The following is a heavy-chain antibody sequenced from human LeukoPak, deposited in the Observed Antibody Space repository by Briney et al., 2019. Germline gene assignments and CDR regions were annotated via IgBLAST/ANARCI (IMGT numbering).Heavy chain of an antibody. J-gene: IGHJ4*02. CDR3: ARPRGYSYALRGYFDY. Sequence: SETLSLTCTVSGGSISSSSYYWGWIRQPPGKGLEWIGSIYYSGSTYYNPSLKSRVTISVDTSKNQFSLRLSSVTAADTAVYYCARPRGYSYALRGYFDYWGQGTLVTVSS. CDR1: GGSISSSSYY. V-gene: IGHV4-39*01. D-gene: IGHD5-18*01. CDR2: IYYSGST.